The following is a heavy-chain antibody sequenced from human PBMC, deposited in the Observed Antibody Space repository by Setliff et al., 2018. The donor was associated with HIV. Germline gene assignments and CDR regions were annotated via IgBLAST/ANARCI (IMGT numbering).Heavy chain of an antibody. J-gene: IGHJ5*02. V-gene: IGHV3-7*03. CDR2: IGQDGSEK. CDR1: RFDFNNYW. Sequence: PGGSLRLSCAASRFDFNNYWMCWVRQAPGKGLEWVANIGQDGSEKNYVDSVKGRFTISRDNAKNSMDLQMNSLRAEDTALYYCARETRIAAAGDVVWFDPWGQGTLVTVSS. CDR3: ARETRIAAAGDVVWFDP. D-gene: IGHD6-13*01.